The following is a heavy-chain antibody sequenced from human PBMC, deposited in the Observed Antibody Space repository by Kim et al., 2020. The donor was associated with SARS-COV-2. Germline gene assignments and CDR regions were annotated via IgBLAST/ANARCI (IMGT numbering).Heavy chain of an antibody. Sequence: GGSLRLSCAASGFTFNNGWMNWVRQAPGKGLDWVGHFNFKPDGGTTAYAAPVKGRFIISCDDSKNTLYLQMNSLKSDDTAMYYCTQYFIKWGQGTLGTVS. J-gene: IGHJ4*02. CDR1: GFTFNNGW. D-gene: IGHD2-2*01. V-gene: IGHV3-15*01. CDR3: TQYFIK. CDR2: FNFKPDGGTT.